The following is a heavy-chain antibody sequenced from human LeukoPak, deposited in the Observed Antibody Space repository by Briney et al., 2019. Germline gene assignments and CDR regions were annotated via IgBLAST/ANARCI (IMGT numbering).Heavy chain of an antibody. CDR1: GGSISSYY. CDR2: IYYSGST. D-gene: IGHD2-21*02. Sequence: SETLSLTCTVSGGSISSYYWSWIRQHPGKGLEWIGNIYYSGSTDYNPSLKSRVAISIDTSKNQFSLNLSSVTAADTAVYYCARDLSYCGGDCYPYYFDYWGQGSLVTVSS. CDR3: ARDLSYCGGDCYPYYFDY. J-gene: IGHJ4*02. V-gene: IGHV4-59*12.